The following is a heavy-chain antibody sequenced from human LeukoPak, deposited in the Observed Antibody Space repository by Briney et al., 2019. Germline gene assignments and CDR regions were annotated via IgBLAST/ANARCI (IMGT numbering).Heavy chain of an antibody. Sequence: PSETLSLTCAVYGGSFSGYYWSWIRQPPGKGLEWIGEINHSGSTNYNPSLKSRVIISVDTSKNQFSLKLSSVTAADTAVYYCARGRRTRNVDTGYYYHMDVWGKGTTVTVSS. CDR3: ARGRRTRNVDTGYYYHMDV. CDR1: GGSFSGYY. CDR2: INHSGST. V-gene: IGHV4-34*01. D-gene: IGHD5-18*01. J-gene: IGHJ6*03.